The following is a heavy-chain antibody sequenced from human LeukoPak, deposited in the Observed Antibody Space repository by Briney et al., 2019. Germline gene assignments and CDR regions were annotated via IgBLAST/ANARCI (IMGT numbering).Heavy chain of an antibody. J-gene: IGHJ4*02. CDR1: GGSFSGYY. D-gene: IGHD6-13*01. CDR3: AGGEPRIAAAGRHFDY. Sequence: SETLSLTCAVYGGSFSGYYWSWIRQPPGKGLEWIGEINHSGCTNYNPSLKSRVTISVDTSKNQFSLKLSSVTAADTAVYYCAGGEPRIAAAGRHFDYWGQGTLVTVSS. CDR2: INHSGCT. V-gene: IGHV4-34*01.